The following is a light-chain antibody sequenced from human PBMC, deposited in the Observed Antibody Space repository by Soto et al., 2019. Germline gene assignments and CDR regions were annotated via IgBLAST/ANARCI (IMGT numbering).Light chain of an antibody. CDR3: QQYHSNPQT. CDR1: QSVLYSSNNKNY. V-gene: IGKV4-1*01. J-gene: IGKJ1*01. CDR2: WAS. Sequence: DIVMTQSPDSLGVSLGERATISCKSSQSVLYSSNNKNYLAWYQQKPGQPPKLIIYWASIRETGVPDRFSGSGSGTDFTLDISSLQAEDVAVYYCQQYHSNPQTFGQGTKVDIK.